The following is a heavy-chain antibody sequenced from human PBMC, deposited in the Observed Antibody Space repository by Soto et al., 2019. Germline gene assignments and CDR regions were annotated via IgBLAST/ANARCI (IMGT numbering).Heavy chain of an antibody. J-gene: IGHJ4*02. CDR2: ISGFDDRT. CDR3: ASGPFTMSGSYFDY. Sequence: GGSLRLSCAASGFTFISYGMSWVRQAPGKGLDWISTISGFDDRTYYADSVKARFTISRDNSKNTLYLQINSLRSDDTAVYYCASGPFTMSGSYFDYWGQGTLVTVSS. V-gene: IGHV3-23*01. CDR1: GFTFISYG. D-gene: IGHD1-26*01.